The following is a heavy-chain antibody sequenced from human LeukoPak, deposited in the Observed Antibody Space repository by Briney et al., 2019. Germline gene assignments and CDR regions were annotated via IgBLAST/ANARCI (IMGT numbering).Heavy chain of an antibody. CDR3: ARGVIMSDFDY. V-gene: IGHV4-31*03. J-gene: IGHJ4*02. CDR2: IYYSGSI. CDR1: GGSISSGGYY. D-gene: IGHD3-3*01. Sequence: PSQTLSLTCTVSGGSISSGGYYWSWIRQHPGKGLEWIGYIYYSGSIYYNPSLKSRVTISVDTSKNQFSLKLSSVTAADTAVYYCARGVIMSDFDYWGQGTLVTVSS.